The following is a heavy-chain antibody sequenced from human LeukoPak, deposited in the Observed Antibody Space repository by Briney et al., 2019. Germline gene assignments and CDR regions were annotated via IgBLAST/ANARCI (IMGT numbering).Heavy chain of an antibody. CDR3: AKCLNSGYSSSWYAQYFYYYGMDV. Sequence: GRSLRLSCAASGFTFSSYGMHWVRQAPGKGLEWVAVISYDGSNKYYTDSVKGRFTISRDNSKNTLYLQMNSLRAEDTAVYYCAKCLNSGYSSSWYAQYFYYYGMDVWGQGTTVTVSS. D-gene: IGHD6-13*01. V-gene: IGHV3-30*18. CDR1: GFTFSSYG. CDR2: ISYDGSNK. J-gene: IGHJ6*02.